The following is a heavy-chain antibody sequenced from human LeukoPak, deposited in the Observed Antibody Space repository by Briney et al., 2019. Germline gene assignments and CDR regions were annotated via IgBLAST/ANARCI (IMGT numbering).Heavy chain of an antibody. CDR1: EFTLSNYW. CDR3: TRVGYIDEGIDY. V-gene: IGHV3-7*04. J-gene: IGHJ4*02. CDR2: INHDGSEG. Sequence: PGGSLRLSCEASEFTLSNYWMTWVRQAPGKGLEWVANINHDGSEGYYVDSVKGRFTISRDNAENSLYLQMNSLRAEDTAIYYCTRVGYIDEGIDYWGQGTLVTVSS. D-gene: IGHD5-24*01.